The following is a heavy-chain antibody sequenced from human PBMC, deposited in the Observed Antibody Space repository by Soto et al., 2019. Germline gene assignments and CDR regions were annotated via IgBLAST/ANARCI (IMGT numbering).Heavy chain of an antibody. V-gene: IGHV4-59*01. Sequence: QVQLQESGPGLVKPSETLSLNCTVSGGSISSYYWSWIRQPPGKGLEWIGYIFYSGSTNYNPSLKSRXXIXVAXFRNQFSLKLRSVTAADTAMYYCARHKSSDSNWYYWGRGILVTVSS. CDR3: ARHKSSDSNWYY. CDR1: GGSISSYY. J-gene: IGHJ4*02. CDR2: IFYSGST. D-gene: IGHD6-13*01.